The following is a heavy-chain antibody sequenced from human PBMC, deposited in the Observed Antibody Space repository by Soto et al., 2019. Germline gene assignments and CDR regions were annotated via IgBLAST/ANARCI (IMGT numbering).Heavy chain of an antibody. J-gene: IGHJ6*03. CDR1: GGTFSSYP. Sequence: ASVKVSCKASGGTFSSYPISWVRQAPGQGLEWMGRIIPILGIANYAQKFQGRVKITADNSTSTADMELSSLRSEDTAVYYCARKELDLYCPGSYYYYMDVGGTGTTVTVSS. CDR3: ARKELDLYCPGSYYYYMDV. V-gene: IGHV1-69*02. CDR2: IIPILGIA. D-gene: IGHD3-10*02.